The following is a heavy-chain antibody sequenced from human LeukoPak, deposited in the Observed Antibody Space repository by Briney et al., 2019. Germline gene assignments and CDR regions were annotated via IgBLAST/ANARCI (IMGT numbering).Heavy chain of an antibody. V-gene: IGHV3-33*06. D-gene: IGHD6-13*01. Sequence: AGGSLRLSCAASGFTFSSYGMHWVRQAPGKGLEWVAVIWYDGSNKYYADSVKGRFTISRDNSKNTLYLQMNSLRAEDTAVYYCAKDSSSWYRYHFDYWGQGTLVTVSS. J-gene: IGHJ4*02. CDR2: IWYDGSNK. CDR3: AKDSSSWYRYHFDY. CDR1: GFTFSSYG.